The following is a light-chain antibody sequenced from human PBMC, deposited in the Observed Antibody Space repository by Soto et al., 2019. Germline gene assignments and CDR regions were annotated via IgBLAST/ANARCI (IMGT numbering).Light chain of an antibody. CDR1: STDVGGYNY. CDR3: GLYSSTDTPFV. CDR2: EVT. Sequence: QSALAQPSSVSGSPGQSITISCTGTSTDVGGYNYVSWYQHHSGKAPKLLIYEVTNRPSGISDRFSGSKSVNTASLTISGLQAEDESDYYCGLYSSTDTPFVFGTGTKLTVL. V-gene: IGLV2-14*01. J-gene: IGLJ1*01.